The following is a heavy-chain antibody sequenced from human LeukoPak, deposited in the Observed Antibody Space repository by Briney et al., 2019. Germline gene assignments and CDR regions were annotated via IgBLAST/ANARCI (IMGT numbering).Heavy chain of an antibody. J-gene: IGHJ6*02. Sequence: ASVKVSCKASGYTFTTYYIHWVRRAPGQGLEWMGWINPNSGVTESAQKFQGRVTMTRDTSTGTAYMELSRLRSDDTAVYYCTRDHCSSINCYEYNYFGMDVWGQGTTVTVSS. CDR3: TRDHCSSINCYEYNYFGMDV. CDR2: INPNSGVT. D-gene: IGHD2-2*01. CDR1: GYTFTTYY. V-gene: IGHV1-2*02.